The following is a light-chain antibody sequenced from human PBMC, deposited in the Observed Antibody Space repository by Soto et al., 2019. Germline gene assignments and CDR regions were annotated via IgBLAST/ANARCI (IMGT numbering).Light chain of an antibody. Sequence: DIQLTQSPSFLSAFVGDTVTITCRASQAMSTYLAWYQQKPGKVPKLLIRSASTLQSGVPPRFSGGGSGTEFTLTSITLQPDVSGIYYCQQLNGYQLAFGGGTNVEIK. CDR1: QAMSTY. J-gene: IGKJ4*01. CDR3: QQLNGYQLA. V-gene: IGKV1-9*01. CDR2: SAS.